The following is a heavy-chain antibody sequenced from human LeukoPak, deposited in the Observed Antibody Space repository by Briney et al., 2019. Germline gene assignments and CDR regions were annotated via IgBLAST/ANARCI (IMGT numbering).Heavy chain of an antibody. CDR1: GYSFTSYW. D-gene: IGHD1-26*01. J-gene: IGHJ3*02. Sequence: PGESLKISCQGFGYSFTSYWIGWVRPMPGKGLEWMGIIYPGDSDTRYSPSFQGQVTISADKSISTAYLQWSSLRASDTAMYYCARRVAGSYHDAFDIWGQGTMVTVSS. CDR2: IYPGDSDT. CDR3: ARRVAGSYHDAFDI. V-gene: IGHV5-51*01.